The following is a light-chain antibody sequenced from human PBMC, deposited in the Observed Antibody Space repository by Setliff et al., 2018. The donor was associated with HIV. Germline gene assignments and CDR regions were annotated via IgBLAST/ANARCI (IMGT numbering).Light chain of an antibody. CDR1: QSISNY. V-gene: IGKV1-39*01. Sequence: DIQMTQSPSSLSASVGDRVTITCRTSQSISNYLNWYQQKPGKAPKLLIYAASTLQSGVPSRFSGTGSGTEFTLTVSSLQPEDFATYFCQQTYSFPRFGQGTKVDIK. CDR3: QQTYSFPR. J-gene: IGKJ1*01. CDR2: AAS.